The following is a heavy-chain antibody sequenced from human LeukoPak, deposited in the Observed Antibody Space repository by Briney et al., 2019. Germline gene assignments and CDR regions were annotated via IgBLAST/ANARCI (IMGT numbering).Heavy chain of an antibody. CDR2: INTNTGNP. J-gene: IGHJ4*02. D-gene: IGHD6-19*01. V-gene: IGHV7-4-1*02. CDR1: GYTFTSSA. CDR3: ATDLKKGDSGCFDY. Sequence: ASVKVSCKASGYTFTSSALNWVRQAPGQGLEWMGWINTNTGNPTYAQGFTGRFVFSLDTSVSTAYLHISSLEAEDTTIYYCATDLKKGDSGCFDYWGQGTLVTVSS.